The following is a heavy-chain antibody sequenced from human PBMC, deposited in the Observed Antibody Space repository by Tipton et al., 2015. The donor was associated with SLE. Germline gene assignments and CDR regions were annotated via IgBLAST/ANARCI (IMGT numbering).Heavy chain of an antibody. J-gene: IGHJ4*02. CDR2: INSDGSST. CDR1: GFTFSSYW. V-gene: IGHV3-74*01. CDR3: ARAGPLLWVPYSDY. Sequence: SLRLSCAASGFTFSSYWMHWVRQAPGKGLVWVSRINSDGSSTSYADSVKGRFTISRDNAKNTLYLQMNSLRAEDTAVYYCARAGPLLWVPYSDYWGQGTLVTVSS. D-gene: IGHD3-10*01.